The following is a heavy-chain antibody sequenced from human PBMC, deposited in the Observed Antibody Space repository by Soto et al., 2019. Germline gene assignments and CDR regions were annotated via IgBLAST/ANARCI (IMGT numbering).Heavy chain of an antibody. CDR3: ARDFRLYSSGWYYFDF. Sequence: QVQLVESGGGVVQPGRSLKLSCAVSGFTFSTYSLHWVRQAPGKGLEWVAVMSYDGSKTYYADSVKGRFTVSSDNSRNTLYLQMNSLRPEDTAVYYCARDFRLYSSGWYYFDFWGQGTLVTVSS. D-gene: IGHD6-19*01. J-gene: IGHJ4*02. V-gene: IGHV3-30-3*01. CDR1: GFTFSTYS. CDR2: MSYDGSKT.